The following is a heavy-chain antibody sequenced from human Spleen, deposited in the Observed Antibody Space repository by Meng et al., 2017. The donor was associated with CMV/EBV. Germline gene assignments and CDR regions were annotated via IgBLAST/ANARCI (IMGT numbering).Heavy chain of an antibody. CDR2: IIPILGIA. Sequence: SGGTFRSYAISWVRQAPGQGLEWMGGIIPILGIANYAQKFQGRVTITADKSTSTAYMELSSLRSEDTAVYYCARSVGRGYSSSPFDYWGQGTLVTVSS. CDR3: ARSVGRGYSSSPFDY. D-gene: IGHD6-13*01. CDR1: GGTFRSYA. V-gene: IGHV1-69*10. J-gene: IGHJ4*02.